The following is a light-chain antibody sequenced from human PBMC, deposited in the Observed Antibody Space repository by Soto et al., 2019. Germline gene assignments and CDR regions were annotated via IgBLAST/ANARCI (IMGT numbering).Light chain of an antibody. CDR1: SSNIGAGYD. Sequence: QSVLTQPPSVSGAPGQSVTISCAGRSSNIGAGYDVHWYQQLPGTAPKLLIYGNDNRPSGVPDRFSGSKSGTSASLAITGLQADDEADYYCQSYDSSLSDAVFVGGTKVTV. CDR2: GND. J-gene: IGLJ3*02. V-gene: IGLV1-40*01. CDR3: QSYDSSLSDAV.